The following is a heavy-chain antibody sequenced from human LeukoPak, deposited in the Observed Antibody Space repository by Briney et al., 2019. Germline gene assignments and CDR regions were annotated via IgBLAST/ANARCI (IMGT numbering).Heavy chain of an antibody. CDR1: GFTFSRYE. J-gene: IGHJ4*02. Sequence: GGSLRLSCATSGFTFSRYEMHWVRQAPGKGLEWVSRISSSGKTIYYADSVRGRFTISRDNAKKSLYLQMDSLRAEDTAIFYCASTYGSESYYPFDYWGQGTLVTVSS. V-gene: IGHV3-48*03. D-gene: IGHD3-10*01. CDR2: ISSSGKTI. CDR3: ASTYGSESYYPFDY.